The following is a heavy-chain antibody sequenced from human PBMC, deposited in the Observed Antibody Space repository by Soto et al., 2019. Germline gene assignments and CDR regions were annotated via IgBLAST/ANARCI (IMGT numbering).Heavy chain of an antibody. V-gene: IGHV4-31*03. Sequence: QVQLQESGPGLVKPSQTLSLTCTVSGGSISSGGYYWSWIRQHPGKGLEWIGYIYYSGSTYYNPSRKSRVTISVDTSKNQFSLKRSSVTAADTAVYYCARAGYDFWSGYYNWFDPWGQGTLVTVSS. CDR2: IYYSGST. CDR1: GGSISSGGYY. CDR3: ARAGYDFWSGYYNWFDP. J-gene: IGHJ5*02. D-gene: IGHD3-3*01.